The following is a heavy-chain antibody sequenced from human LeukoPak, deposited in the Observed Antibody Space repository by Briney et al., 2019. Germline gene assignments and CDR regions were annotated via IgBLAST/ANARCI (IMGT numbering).Heavy chain of an antibody. CDR2: IYTSGST. CDR1: GGSISSYY. V-gene: IGHV4-4*09. CDR3: ARHDGIFGGNWFDP. J-gene: IGHJ5*02. Sequence: SETLSLTCTVSGGSISSYYWSWIRQPPGKGLEWIGYIYTSGSTNYNPSLKSRVTISVDTSKNQFPLKLSSVTAADTAVYYCARHDGIFGGNWFDPWGQGTLVTVSS. D-gene: IGHD3-16*01.